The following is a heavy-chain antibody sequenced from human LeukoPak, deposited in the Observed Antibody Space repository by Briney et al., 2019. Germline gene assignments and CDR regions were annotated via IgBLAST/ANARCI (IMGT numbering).Heavy chain of an antibody. J-gene: IGHJ5*02. Sequence: SETLSLTCAVYGGSFSGYYWSWIRQPPGKGLEWIGEINHSGSTNYNPSLKSRVTISVDTSKNQFSLKLSSVTAADTAVYYCARVGWVYSSSSGAFDPWGQGTLVTVSS. V-gene: IGHV4-34*01. CDR3: ARVGWVYSSSSGAFDP. CDR2: INHSGST. D-gene: IGHD6-6*01. CDR1: GGSFSGYY.